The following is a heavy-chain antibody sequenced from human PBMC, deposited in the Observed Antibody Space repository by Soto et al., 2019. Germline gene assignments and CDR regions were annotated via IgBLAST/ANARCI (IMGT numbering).Heavy chain of an antibody. D-gene: IGHD3-3*01. CDR3: AREDLILEWLPYGMDV. CDR1: GGTFSSYA. CDR2: IIPIFGTA. J-gene: IGHJ6*02. Sequence: GASVKVSCKASGGTFSSYAISWVRQAPGQGPEWMGGIIPIFGTANYAQKFQGRVTITADESTSTAYMELSSLRSEDTAVYYCAREDLILEWLPYGMDVWGQGTTVTVSS. V-gene: IGHV1-69*13.